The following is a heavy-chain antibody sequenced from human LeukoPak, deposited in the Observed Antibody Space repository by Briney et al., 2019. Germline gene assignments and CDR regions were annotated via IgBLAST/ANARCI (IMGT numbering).Heavy chain of an antibody. CDR2: INHSGST. V-gene: IGHV4-34*01. CDR3: ARSRLLLSSWFDP. D-gene: IGHD2-15*01. Sequence: SETLSLTCAVYGGSFSGYYWSWIRQPPGKGLGWIGEINHSGSTNYNPSLKSRVTISVDTSKNQFSPKLSSVTAADTAVYYCARSRLLLSSWFDPWGQGTLVTVSS. CDR1: GGSFSGYY. J-gene: IGHJ5*02.